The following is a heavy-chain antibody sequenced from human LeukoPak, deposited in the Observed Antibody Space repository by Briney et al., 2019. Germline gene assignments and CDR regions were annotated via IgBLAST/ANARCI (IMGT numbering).Heavy chain of an antibody. D-gene: IGHD2-2*01. J-gene: IGHJ4*02. Sequence: GGSLRLSCAASGFTFSSYGMHWVRQAPGKGLEWVAVIWNDGTNKYYADSVKGRFTISRDNSKNTLYLQMNSLRAEDTAVYYCARDYCSSTSCSFDYWGQGTLVTISS. V-gene: IGHV3-33*01. CDR2: IWNDGTNK. CDR3: ARDYCSSTSCSFDY. CDR1: GFTFSSYG.